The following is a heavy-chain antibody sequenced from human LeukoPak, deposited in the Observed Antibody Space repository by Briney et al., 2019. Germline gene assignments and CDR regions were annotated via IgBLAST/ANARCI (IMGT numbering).Heavy chain of an antibody. CDR1: GFTFDDYA. V-gene: IGHV3-9*01. Sequence: PGGSLRLSCAASGFTFDDYAMRWVRQAPGKGLEWVSGISWNSGSIDYADSVKGRFTISRDNAKNSLYLQMNSLRAEDTAVYYCAKDGLSGARLLKWLSYFDYWGQGTLVTVSS. D-gene: IGHD3-3*01. J-gene: IGHJ4*02. CDR2: ISWNSGSI. CDR3: AKDGLSGARLLKWLSYFDY.